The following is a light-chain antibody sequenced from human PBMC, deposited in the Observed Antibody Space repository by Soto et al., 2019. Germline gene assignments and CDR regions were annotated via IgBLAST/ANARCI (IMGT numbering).Light chain of an antibody. CDR1: QGISSA. J-gene: IGKJ4*01. V-gene: IGKV1-13*02. CDR2: DVS. CDR3: QQYYSYPT. Sequence: AIQLTQSPSSLSASVGDRVAITCRASQGISSALAWYQQKPGKAPKLLIYDVSTLHSGVPSKFSGAGFGTEFTLTISSLQPGDFATHYCQQYYSYPTFGGGTKVDIK.